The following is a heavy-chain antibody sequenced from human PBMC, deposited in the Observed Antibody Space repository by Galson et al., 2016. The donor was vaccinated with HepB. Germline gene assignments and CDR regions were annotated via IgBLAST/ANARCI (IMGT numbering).Heavy chain of an antibody. CDR1: GYTFTVYY. D-gene: IGHD2-15*01. CDR2: INPNSGDT. J-gene: IGHJ4*02. Sequence: SVKVSCKASGYTFTVYYMHWVRQAPGQGLEWMGRINPNSGDTNFAQNFQGRVTMTRDTSISTAYMELSRLRSDDTAVHYCARIGSNHNFDYWGQGTLVTVSS. V-gene: IGHV1-2*06. CDR3: ARIGSNHNFDY.